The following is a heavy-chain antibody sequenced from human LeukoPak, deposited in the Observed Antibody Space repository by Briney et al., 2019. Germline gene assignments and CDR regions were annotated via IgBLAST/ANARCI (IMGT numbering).Heavy chain of an antibody. CDR3: ARGGIVVVPAAMFPFDP. CDR1: GFSFSTHA. CDR2: VSNDGRNK. D-gene: IGHD2-2*01. Sequence: GRSLRLSCAASGFSFSTHAAHWVRQAPGKGLEWVAVVSNDGRNKYYADSVKGRFTISRDNSKNTLYLQMNSLRAEDTAVYYCARGGIVVVPAAMFPFDPWGQGTLVTVSS. V-gene: IGHV3-30-3*01. J-gene: IGHJ5*02.